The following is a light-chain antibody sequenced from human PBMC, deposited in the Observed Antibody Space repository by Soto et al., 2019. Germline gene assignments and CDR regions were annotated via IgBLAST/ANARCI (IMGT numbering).Light chain of an antibody. V-gene: IGKV3-20*01. CDR3: QRYGSSPLIT. Sequence: DTVLTQSPGTLSLSPGERATLSCRASQSVSSSSLAWYQQRPGQAPRLLIYGTSSRATGIPDRFSGSGSGTDFTLTISRLEPEDFAVYFCQRYGSSPLITFGQGTRLEIK. CDR1: QSVSSSS. CDR2: GTS. J-gene: IGKJ5*01.